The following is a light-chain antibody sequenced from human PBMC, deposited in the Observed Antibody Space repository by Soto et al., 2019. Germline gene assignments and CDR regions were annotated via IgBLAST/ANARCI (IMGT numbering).Light chain of an antibody. CDR1: QSVSSNY. J-gene: IGKJ4*01. CDR2: GAS. Sequence: EIVLTQSPVTLALSPGEGATGSCSASQSVSSNYLAWYQQKPGQAPRLLIYGASSRATGIPDRFSGSGSGADFTLTISRLEPEDFAVYYCQRYGTSLPLTFGGGTKVDI. CDR3: QRYGTSLPLT. V-gene: IGKV3-20*01.